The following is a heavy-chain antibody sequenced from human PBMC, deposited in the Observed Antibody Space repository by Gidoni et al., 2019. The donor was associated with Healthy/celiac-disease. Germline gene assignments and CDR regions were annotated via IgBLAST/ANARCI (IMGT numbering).Heavy chain of an antibody. V-gene: IGHV3-30*18. Sequence: QVQLVESGGGVVQPGRSLRLSCAASGFIFSSYGMHWVRQAPGKGLEWVAVISYDGSNKYYADSVKGRFTISRDNSKNTLYLQMNSLRAEDTAVYYCAKDWHYYDSSGYFDYWGQGTLVTVSS. CDR3: AKDWHYYDSSGYFDY. D-gene: IGHD3-22*01. CDR2: ISYDGSNK. CDR1: GFIFSSYG. J-gene: IGHJ4*02.